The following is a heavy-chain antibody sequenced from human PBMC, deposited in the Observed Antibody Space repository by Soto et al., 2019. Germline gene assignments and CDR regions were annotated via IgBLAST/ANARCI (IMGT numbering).Heavy chain of an antibody. J-gene: IGHJ5*02. V-gene: IGHV1-18*01. CDR2: ISAYNGNT. CDR1: GYTFTSYG. Sequence: ASVKVSCKASGYTFTSYGISWVRQAPGQGLEWMGWISAYNGNTNYAQKLQGRVTMTTDTSTSTAYMELRSLRSDDTAVYYCARVISYYDFWSGSNWFDPWGQGTLVTV. D-gene: IGHD3-3*01. CDR3: ARVISYYDFWSGSNWFDP.